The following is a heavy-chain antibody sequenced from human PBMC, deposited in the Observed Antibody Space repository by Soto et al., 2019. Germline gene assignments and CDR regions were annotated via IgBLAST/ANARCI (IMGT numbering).Heavy chain of an antibody. V-gene: IGHV3-9*01. D-gene: IGHD6-13*01. CDR1: GFTFDDHA. J-gene: IGHJ4*02. Sequence: GGSLRLSCAASGFTFDDHAMHWVRQAPGKGLEWVSIISWNSGIIDYADSVKGRFTISRDNAKNSLYLQMNSLRPEDTALYYCARDISIAAGGIDFWGQGTLVTV. CDR2: ISWNSGII. CDR3: ARDISIAAGGIDF.